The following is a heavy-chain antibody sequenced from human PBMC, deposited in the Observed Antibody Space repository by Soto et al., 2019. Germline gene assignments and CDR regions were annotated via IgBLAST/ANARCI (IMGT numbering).Heavy chain of an antibody. J-gene: IGHJ4*02. Sequence: PSETLSLTCSVSGVSISTGDYYWSWIRQPPGKGLEWIGYIYYSGSTYYNPSLKSRVTISVDTSKNQFSLKLSSVTAADTAVYYCARRSSNLNDSYYFDYWGQGTLVTVSS. V-gene: IGHV4-30-4*01. CDR1: GVSISTGDYY. CDR2: IYYSGST. D-gene: IGHD2-2*01. CDR3: ARRSSNLNDSYYFDY.